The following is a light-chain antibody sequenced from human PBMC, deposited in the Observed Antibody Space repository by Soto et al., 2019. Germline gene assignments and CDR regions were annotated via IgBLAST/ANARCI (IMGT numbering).Light chain of an antibody. CDR3: QQSSSSPPYT. CDR2: ATS. J-gene: IGKJ2*01. Sequence: DIQMTQSPSSLSASVGDRVTITCRASQSISSYLNWYQQKPGKAPQLLIYATSNLQSGVPSRFSGSGSGTDFTLTISRLQPEDFATYYWQQSSSSPPYTFGQGTKLEIK. V-gene: IGKV1-39*01. CDR1: QSISSY.